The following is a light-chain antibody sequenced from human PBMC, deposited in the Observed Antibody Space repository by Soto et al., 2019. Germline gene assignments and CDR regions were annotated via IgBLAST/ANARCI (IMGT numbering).Light chain of an antibody. J-gene: IGKJ5*01. V-gene: IGKV1-39*01. CDR2: AAS. CDR1: HSINSY. Sequence: DIQMTQSPSSLSASIGDGVTITCRASHSINSYLNWYQQKPGKAPKLLISAASNLQSGVPSRFSGSGSGTDFTLTISSLQPEDFATCYCQQSFSTLLITFGQGTRLEIK. CDR3: QQSFSTLLIT.